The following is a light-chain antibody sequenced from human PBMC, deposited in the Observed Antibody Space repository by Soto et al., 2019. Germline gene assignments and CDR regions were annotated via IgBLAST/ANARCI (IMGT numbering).Light chain of an antibody. CDR1: SSDVGGYNY. J-gene: IGLJ1*01. CDR3: SSYAGSSNV. Sequence: QSALTQPASVSGSPGQSITISCTGTSSDVGGYNYVSWYQQHPGKAPKLMICEVSNRPSGVSNRFSGSKSGNTASLTISGLQAEDEADYYCSSYAGSSNVFGTGTKLTVL. V-gene: IGLV2-14*01. CDR2: EVS.